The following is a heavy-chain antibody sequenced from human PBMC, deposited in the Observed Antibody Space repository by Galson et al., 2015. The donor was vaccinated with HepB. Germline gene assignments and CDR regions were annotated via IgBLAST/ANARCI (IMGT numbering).Heavy chain of an antibody. J-gene: IGHJ4*02. CDR1: GFTFSNYA. CDR2: ITGRGDTR. D-gene: IGHD3-3*01. CDR3: AKDRREIITSFGVVKPSFYFDF. Sequence: SLRLSCAASGFTFSNYAMSWVRQAPGKGLEWVSTITGRGDTRFYPDSVQGRFTISRDNSKNTMYREMNSLRAEDTAVYYCAKDRREIITSFGVVKPSFYFDFWGQGTLITVSS. V-gene: IGHV3-23*01.